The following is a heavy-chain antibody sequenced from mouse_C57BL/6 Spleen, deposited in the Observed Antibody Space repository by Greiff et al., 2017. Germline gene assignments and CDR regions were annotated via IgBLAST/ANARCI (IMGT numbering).Heavy chain of an antibody. V-gene: IGHV1-82*01. CDR1: GYAFSSSW. D-gene: IGHD2-3*01. J-gene: IGHJ2*01. CDR3: ARDGYYFDY. CDR2: IYPGDGDT. Sequence: VQVVESGPELVKPGASVKISCKASGYAFSSSWMNWVKQRPGKGLEWIGRIYPGDGDTNYNGKFKGKATLTADKSSSTAYMQLSSLTSEDSAVYFCARDGYYFDYWGQGTTLTVSS.